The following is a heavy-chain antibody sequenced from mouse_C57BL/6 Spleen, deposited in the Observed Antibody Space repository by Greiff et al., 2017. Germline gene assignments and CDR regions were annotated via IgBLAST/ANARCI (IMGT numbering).Heavy chain of an antibody. CDR2: ICGGGGNT. D-gene: IGHD2-4*01. J-gene: IGHJ4*01. CDR3: ARRGYDDDVGAMDY. CDR1: GFTFSSYT. Sequence: EVKLVESGGGLVKPGGSLKLSCAASGFTFSSYTMSWVRQTPEKRLEWVATICGGGGNTYYPDSVKGRFTISRDNDKNTLSLQMSSLRSEDTALFYCARRGYDDDVGAMDYWGQGTSVTVSS. V-gene: IGHV5-9*01.